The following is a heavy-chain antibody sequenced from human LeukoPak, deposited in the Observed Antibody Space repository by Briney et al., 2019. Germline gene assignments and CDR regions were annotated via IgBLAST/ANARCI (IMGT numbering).Heavy chain of an antibody. CDR3: TRLGGDGYNSIYYYYFMDA. D-gene: IGHD5-24*01. CDR1: GFTFSGSA. CDR2: IRSKANSHAT. J-gene: IGHJ6*03. V-gene: IGHV3-73*01. Sequence: GGSLRLSCAASGFTFSGSAMHWVRQASGKGLEWVGRIRSKANSHATAYAASVKGRFTISRDDSKNTAYLQMNSLKTEDTAVYYCTRLGGDGYNSIYYYYFMDAWGKGTTVTISS.